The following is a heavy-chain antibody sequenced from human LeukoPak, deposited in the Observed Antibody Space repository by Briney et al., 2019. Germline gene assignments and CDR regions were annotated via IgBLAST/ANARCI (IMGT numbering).Heavy chain of an antibody. CDR2: ISYDGSNK. V-gene: IGHV3-30*04. D-gene: IGHD6-19*01. CDR1: GFTFSSYA. Sequence: GGSLRLSCAASGFTFSSYAMHWVRQAPGKGLEWVAVISYDGSNKYYADSVKGRFTISRDNSKNTLYLQMNSLRAEDTAVYYCARASYRTVAGHDAFDIWGQGTMVTVSS. CDR3: ARASYRTVAGHDAFDI. J-gene: IGHJ3*02.